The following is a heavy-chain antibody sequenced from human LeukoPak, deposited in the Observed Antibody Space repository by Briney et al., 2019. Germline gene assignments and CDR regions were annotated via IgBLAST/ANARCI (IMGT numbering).Heavy chain of an antibody. J-gene: IGHJ4*02. CDR2: ISSSSSYI. D-gene: IGHD3-10*01. CDR1: GFTFSSYS. CDR3: ARDEGGVYYYGSGSYNY. V-gene: IGHV3-21*01. Sequence: GGSLRLSCAASGFTFSSYSMNWVRQAPGKGLEWVSSISSSSSYIYYADSVEGRFTISRDNAKNSLYLQMNSLRAEDTAVYYCARDEGGVYYYGSGSYNYWGQGTLVTVSS.